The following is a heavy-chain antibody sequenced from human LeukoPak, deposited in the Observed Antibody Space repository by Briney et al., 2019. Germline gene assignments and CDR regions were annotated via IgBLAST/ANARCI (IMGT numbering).Heavy chain of an antibody. CDR2: IYYSGST. D-gene: IGHD3-10*01. CDR3: ARGKRMVRGVAHFDY. Sequence: SETLSLTCTVSGGSISSYYWSWIRQPPGKGLEWIGYIYYSGSTNYNPSLKSRVTISVDTSKNQFSLKLSSVTAADTAVYYCARGKRMVRGVAHFDYWGQGTLVTVSS. J-gene: IGHJ4*02. CDR1: GGSISSYY. V-gene: IGHV4-59*12.